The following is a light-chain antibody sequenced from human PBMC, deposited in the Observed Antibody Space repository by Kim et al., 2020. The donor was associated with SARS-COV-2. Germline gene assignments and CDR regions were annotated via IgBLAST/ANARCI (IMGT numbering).Light chain of an antibody. CDR1: WSVSSD. J-gene: IGKJ4*01. Sequence: APGEAAARSCRASWSVSSDLAWYQQKPGQAPRLLIYAASARATGIPARFSGSGSGTDFTLTISSLGPEDFAVYYGQQRSIWPLTFGGGTKVDIK. CDR2: AAS. V-gene: IGKV3-11*01. CDR3: QQRSIWPLT.